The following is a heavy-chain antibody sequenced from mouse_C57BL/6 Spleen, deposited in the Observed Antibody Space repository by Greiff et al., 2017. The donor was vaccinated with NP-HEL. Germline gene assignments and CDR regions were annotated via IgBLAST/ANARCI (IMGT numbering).Heavy chain of an antibody. Sequence: EVKLVDSGGGLVQSGRSLRLSCATSGFTFSDFYMEWVRQAPGKGLEWIAASRNKANDYTTEYSASVKGRFIVSRDTSQSILYLQMNALRAEDTAIYYCARASYSNSFAYWGQGTLVTVSA. J-gene: IGHJ3*01. D-gene: IGHD2-5*01. V-gene: IGHV7-1*01. CDR1: GFTFSDFY. CDR2: SRNKANDYTT. CDR3: ARASYSNSFAY.